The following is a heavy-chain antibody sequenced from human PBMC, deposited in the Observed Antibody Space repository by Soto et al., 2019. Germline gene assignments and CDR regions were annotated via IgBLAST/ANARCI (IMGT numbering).Heavy chain of an antibody. CDR3: ARDVSFVEDHLYYFDY. D-gene: IGHD3-10*01. J-gene: IGHJ4*02. Sequence: QVQLVESGGGVVHPGRSLRLSCAASGFTFSDYPMHWVRQAPGKGLQWVAVISYDGGDKYYADSVKGRFTISRDNSKSTLYLQMNSLRAEDTAVYYCARDVSFVEDHLYYFDYWGKGTLVTDSS. CDR2: ISYDGGDK. CDR1: GFTFSDYP. V-gene: IGHV3-30-3*01.